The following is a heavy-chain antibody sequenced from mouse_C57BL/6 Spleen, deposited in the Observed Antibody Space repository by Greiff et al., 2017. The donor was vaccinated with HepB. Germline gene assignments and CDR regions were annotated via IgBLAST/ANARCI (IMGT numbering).Heavy chain of an antibody. D-gene: IGHD2-3*01. CDR1: GFSLTSYG. CDR2: IWGVGST. V-gene: IGHV2-6*01. CDR3: AIYDPWFAY. Sequence: VKVVESGPGLVAPSQSLSITCTVSGFSLTSYGVDWVRQSPGKGLEWLGVIWGVGSTNYNSALKSRLSISKDNSKSQVFLKMNSLQTDDTAMYYCAIYDPWFAYWGQGTLVTVSA. J-gene: IGHJ3*01.